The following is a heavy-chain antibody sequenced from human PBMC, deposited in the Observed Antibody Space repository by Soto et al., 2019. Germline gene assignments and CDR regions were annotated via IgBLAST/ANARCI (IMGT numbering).Heavy chain of an antibody. V-gene: IGHV1-69*02. D-gene: IGHD3-9*01. CDR3: ARTYYDILTGYYMPY. J-gene: IGHJ4*02. Sequence: ASVKVSCKASGGTFSSYTISWVRQAPGQGLEWMGRIIPILGIANYAQKFQGRVTITADKSTSTAYMELSSLRSEDTAVYYCARTYYDILTGYYMPYWGQGTLVTVSS. CDR2: IIPILGIA. CDR1: GGTFSSYT.